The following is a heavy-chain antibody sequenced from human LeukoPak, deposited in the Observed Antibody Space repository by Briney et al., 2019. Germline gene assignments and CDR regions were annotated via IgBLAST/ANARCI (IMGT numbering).Heavy chain of an antibody. V-gene: IGHV4-4*02. CDR3: ARDLNSQYYYDSTGGAFDI. CDR1: GGSISSSNW. CDR2: IYHSGST. Sequence: SGTLSLTCAVSGGSISSSNWWSWVRQPPGKGLEWIGEIYHSGSTNYNPSLKSRVTISVDKSKNQFSLKLSSVTAADTAVYYCARDLNSQYYYDSTGGAFDIWGQGTMVTVSS. D-gene: IGHD3-22*01. J-gene: IGHJ3*02.